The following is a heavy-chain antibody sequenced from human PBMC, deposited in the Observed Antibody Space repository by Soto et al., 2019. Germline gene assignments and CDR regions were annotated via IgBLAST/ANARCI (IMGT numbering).Heavy chain of an antibody. CDR3: AKDDYGAAAMAV. D-gene: IGHD3-10*01. J-gene: IGHJ6*02. CDR1: GDYFSNYY. CDR2: IYPSGTT. V-gene: IGHV4-4*07. Sequence: SETLSLTCTVSGDYFSNYYWSWIRQPAGKGLEWIGRIYPSGTTNYNPSLKSRLTMSRDTSKNQFSLSLRSVTAAVTPVYSCAKDDYGAAAMAVSGQGTTVTVSS.